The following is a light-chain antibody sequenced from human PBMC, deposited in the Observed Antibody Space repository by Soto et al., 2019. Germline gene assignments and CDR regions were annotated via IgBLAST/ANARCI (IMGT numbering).Light chain of an antibody. Sequence: IVMTQPPATLSVSPGERATVSCRSSLSVSSNLAWYQQNPGQAPRLLIYGASTRATGIPSRFSGSGSGTEFTLTISSLQSEDFAVYYCQQYNTWPRTFGQGTKVDIK. J-gene: IGKJ1*01. CDR1: LSVSSN. CDR3: QQYNTWPRT. V-gene: IGKV3-15*01. CDR2: GAS.